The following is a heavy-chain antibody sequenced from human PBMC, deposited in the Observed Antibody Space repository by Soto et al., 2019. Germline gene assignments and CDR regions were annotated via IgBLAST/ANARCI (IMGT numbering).Heavy chain of an antibody. CDR2: ISSSSSTI. V-gene: IGHV3-48*01. J-gene: IGHJ4*02. CDR1: GFTFGSYS. CDR3: AKDGGYSYGPYDY. Sequence: EVQLVESGGGLGQPGGSLRLSCAASGFTFGSYSMNWVRQAPGKGLEWVSYISSSSSTIYYADSVEGRFTISRDNAKNSLDLQTNSLRAEDTAVYYCAKDGGYSYGPYDYWGQGTLVTVSS. D-gene: IGHD5-18*01.